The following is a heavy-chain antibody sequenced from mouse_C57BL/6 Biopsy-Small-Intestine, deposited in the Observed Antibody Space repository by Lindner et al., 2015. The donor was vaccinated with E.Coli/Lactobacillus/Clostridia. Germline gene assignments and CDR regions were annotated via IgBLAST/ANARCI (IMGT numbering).Heavy chain of an antibody. CDR2: ISTYNDDT. V-gene: IGHV1-14*01. Sequence: SVKVSCKASGYTFTNYGFSWVRQAPGQGLEWMGWISTYNDDTWYAQKLQDRVTLTTDTSTSTAYMELRSLRSDDTAVYYCARDRGIGGANWWWFDPWGQGTLVTVSS. CDR1: GYTFTNYG. D-gene: IGHD1-1*02. CDR3: ARDRGIGGANWWWFDP. J-gene: IGHJ4*01.